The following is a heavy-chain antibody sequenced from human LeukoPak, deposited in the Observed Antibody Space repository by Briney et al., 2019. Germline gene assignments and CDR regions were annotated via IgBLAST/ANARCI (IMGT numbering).Heavy chain of an antibody. J-gene: IGHJ3*02. CDR2: ISGSGGST. CDR3: AKDRLYSSGTDAFDI. CDR1: GFTFSSYA. D-gene: IGHD6-19*01. Sequence: PGGSLRLSCAASGFTFSSYAMSWVRQAPGKGLEWVSAISGSGGSTYYAYSVKGRFTISRDNSKNTLYLQMNSLRAEDTAVYYCAKDRLYSSGTDAFDIWGQGTMVTASS. V-gene: IGHV3-23*01.